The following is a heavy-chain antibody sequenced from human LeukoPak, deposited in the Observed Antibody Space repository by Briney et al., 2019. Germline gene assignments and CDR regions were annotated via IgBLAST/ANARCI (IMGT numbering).Heavy chain of an antibody. V-gene: IGHV4-59*01. J-gene: IGHJ5*02. Sequence: SETLSLTCTVSGGSISSYYWSWIRQPPGKGLEWIGYIYYSGSTNYNPSLKSRVTISVDTSKNQFSLKLSSVTAADTAVYYCARSIQLWSKIPNWFDPWDQGTLVTVSS. CDR1: GGSISSYY. D-gene: IGHD5-18*01. CDR3: ARSIQLWSKIPNWFDP. CDR2: IYYSGST.